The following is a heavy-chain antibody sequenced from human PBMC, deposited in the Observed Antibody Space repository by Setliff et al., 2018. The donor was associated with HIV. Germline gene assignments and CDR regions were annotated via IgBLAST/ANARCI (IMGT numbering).Heavy chain of an antibody. V-gene: IGHV5-51*01. CDR2: IYPGDSDA. J-gene: IGHJ1*01. D-gene: IGHD4-17*01. CDR1: GYTFTNYW. CDR3: ARMGGRVDMTTATTFGYFQD. Sequence: GESLKISCKGSGYTFTNYWIGWVRQMPGKGLEWMGIIYPGDSDARYSPSFQGQVTIPADKSISTAYLQWTSLKASDTATYYCARMGGRVDMTTATTFGYFQDWGQGTLVTVS.